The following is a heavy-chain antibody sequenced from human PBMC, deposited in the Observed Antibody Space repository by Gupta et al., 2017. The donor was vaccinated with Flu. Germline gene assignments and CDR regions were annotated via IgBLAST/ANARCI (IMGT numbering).Heavy chain of an antibody. CDR1: GFTFSDYY. V-gene: IGHV3-11*01. J-gene: IGHJ4*02. CDR3: ARGGITAVAGTRLSGI. CDR2: INNGGSTI. D-gene: IGHD6-19*01. Sequence: QVQLVESGGGLVKPGGSLRLSCAASGFTFSDYYMNWIRQAPGKGLEWVSYINNGGSTIHYADSVKGRFTISRDNAKNSLYLQMNSLRAEDTGMYYCARGGITAVAGTRLSGIWGQGTLVTVSS.